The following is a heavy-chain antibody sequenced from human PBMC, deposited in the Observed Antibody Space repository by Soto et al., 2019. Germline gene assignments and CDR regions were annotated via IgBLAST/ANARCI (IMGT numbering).Heavy chain of an antibody. CDR1: GFTFSSYA. V-gene: IGHV3-30-3*01. CDR3: ASSSRSGYYGPFDY. D-gene: IGHD3-22*01. J-gene: IGHJ4*02. Sequence: PGGSLRLSCAASGFTFSSYAMHWVRQAPGKGLEWVAVISYDGSNEYYADPVKGRFTISRDNSKNTLYLQMNSLRAEDTAVYYCASSSRSGYYGPFDYWGQGTLVTVSS. CDR2: ISYDGSNE.